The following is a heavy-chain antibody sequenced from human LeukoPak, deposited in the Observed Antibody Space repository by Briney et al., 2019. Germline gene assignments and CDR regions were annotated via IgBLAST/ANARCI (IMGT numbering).Heavy chain of an antibody. V-gene: IGHV4-4*09. CDR1: GGSISSHY. D-gene: IGHD4-17*01. CDR2: IYTSGST. CDR3: ARHADYGDYNNWFDP. Sequence: SETLSLTCTVSGGSISSHYWSWIRQPPGKGLEWIGYIYTSGSTNYNPSLKSRVTISVDTSKNQFSLKLSAVTAADTAVYYCARHADYGDYNNWFDPWGQGTLVTVSS. J-gene: IGHJ5*02.